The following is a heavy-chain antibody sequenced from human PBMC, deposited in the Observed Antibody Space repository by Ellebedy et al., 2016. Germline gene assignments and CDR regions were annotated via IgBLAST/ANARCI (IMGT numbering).Heavy chain of an antibody. J-gene: IGHJ2*01. CDR1: GGTFSSYA. V-gene: IGHV1-69*04. CDR3: AREVDLGYCSGGSCLYWYFDL. Sequence: SVKVSXXASGGTFSSYAISWVRQAPGQGLEWMGRIIPILGIANYAQKFQGRVTITADKSTSTAYMELSSLRSEDTAVYYCAREVDLGYCSGGSCLYWYFDLWGRGTLVTVSS. D-gene: IGHD2-15*01. CDR2: IIPILGIA.